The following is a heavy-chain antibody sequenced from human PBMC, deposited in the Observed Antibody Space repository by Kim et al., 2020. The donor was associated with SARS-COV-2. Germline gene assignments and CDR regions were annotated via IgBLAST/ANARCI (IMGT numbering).Heavy chain of an antibody. Sequence: SETLSLTCTVSGGSISSGGYYWSWIRQHPGKGLEWIGYIYYSGSTYYNPSLKSRVTISVDTSKNQFSLKLSSVTAADTAVYYCARSPPRYGSGSYLQNWGQGTLVTVSS. CDR2: IYYSGST. V-gene: IGHV4-31*03. J-gene: IGHJ4*02. D-gene: IGHD3-10*01. CDR3: ARSPPRYGSGSYLQN. CDR1: GGSISSGGYY.